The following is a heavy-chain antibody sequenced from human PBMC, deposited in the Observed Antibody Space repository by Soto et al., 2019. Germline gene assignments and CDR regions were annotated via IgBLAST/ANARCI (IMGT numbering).Heavy chain of an antibody. V-gene: IGHV4-30-2*06. CDR3: ARDYYGMDV. Sequence: SETLSLTCTVSGGSISSGGYSWTWIRQSPGKGLEWIGYTYQSGSAYYNPSLKSRVTISVDRSKNQFSLNLTSVTAADTAVHYCARDYYGMDVWGQGTTVTVSS. CDR2: TYQSGSA. CDR1: GGSISSGGYS. J-gene: IGHJ6*02.